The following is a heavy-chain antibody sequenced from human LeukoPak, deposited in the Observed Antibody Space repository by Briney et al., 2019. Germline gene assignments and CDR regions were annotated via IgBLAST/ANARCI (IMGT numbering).Heavy chain of an antibody. J-gene: IGHJ4*02. CDR3: ARRYGSGSYPFDY. Sequence: NPSETLSLTCTVSGGSIRSYYWSWIRLPPGKGLEWIGYVSYSGSTNYNPSLKSRVTMSVDTSKNLFSLKLSSVTAADTAVYYCARRYGSGSYPFDYWGQGTLVTVSS. D-gene: IGHD3-10*01. CDR1: GGSIRSYY. CDR2: VSYSGST. V-gene: IGHV4-59*08.